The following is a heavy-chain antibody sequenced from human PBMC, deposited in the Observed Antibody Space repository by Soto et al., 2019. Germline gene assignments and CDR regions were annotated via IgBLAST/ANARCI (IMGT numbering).Heavy chain of an antibody. Sequence: EMQLLESGGGLVQPGGSLRLSCAAPGFTFSSYAMSWVRQAPGKGLEWVSVISSGGGGTHYADSVKGRFTISRDNSKNTLYLQMNSLRAEDTAVYYCAKDRVWGSPPDYWGQGTLVTVSS. D-gene: IGHD3-16*01. CDR3: AKDRVWGSPPDY. CDR2: ISSGGGGT. CDR1: GFTFSSYA. V-gene: IGHV3-23*01. J-gene: IGHJ4*02.